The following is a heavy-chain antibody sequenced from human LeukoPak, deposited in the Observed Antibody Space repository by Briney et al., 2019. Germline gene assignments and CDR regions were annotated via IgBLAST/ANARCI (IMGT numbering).Heavy chain of an antibody. CDR2: IYYSGST. CDR1: GGSISSCSYY. D-gene: IGHD6-6*01. V-gene: IGHV4-39*07. CDR3: ARIVSSSRFNYWFDP. Sequence: SETLSLTCTVSGGSISSCSYYWGWIRQPPGKGLEWIGSIYYSGSTYYNPYLKSRVTISVDTSKNQFSLKLSSVTAADTAVYYCARIVSSSRFNYWFDPWGQGTLVTVSS. J-gene: IGHJ5*02.